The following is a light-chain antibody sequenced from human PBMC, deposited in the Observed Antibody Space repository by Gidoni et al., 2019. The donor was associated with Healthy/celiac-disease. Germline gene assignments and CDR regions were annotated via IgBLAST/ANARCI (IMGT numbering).Light chain of an antibody. CDR2: GAS. Sequence: EIVMTQSPATLSVSPGERATLPCRASQSVSSNLAWYQQKPGQAPRRLIYGASTRATGIPARFSGSGSGTEFTLTISSLQSEDFAVYYCQQYNNWPQTFGGGTKVEIK. CDR1: QSVSSN. V-gene: IGKV3-15*01. CDR3: QQYNNWPQT. J-gene: IGKJ4*01.